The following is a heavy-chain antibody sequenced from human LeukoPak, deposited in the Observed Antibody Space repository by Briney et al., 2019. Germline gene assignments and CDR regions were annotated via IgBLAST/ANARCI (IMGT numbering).Heavy chain of an antibody. D-gene: IGHD5-12*01. V-gene: IGHV4-61*02. J-gene: IGHJ4*02. Sequence: SETLSLTCTVSGGSISSGSYYWSWIRQPAGKGLEWIGRIYTSGSTNYNPSLKSRVTISVDTSKNQFSLKLSSVTAADTAVYYCARQRYSGYNWGQGTLVTVSS. CDR1: GGSISSGSYY. CDR3: ARQRYSGYN. CDR2: IYTSGST.